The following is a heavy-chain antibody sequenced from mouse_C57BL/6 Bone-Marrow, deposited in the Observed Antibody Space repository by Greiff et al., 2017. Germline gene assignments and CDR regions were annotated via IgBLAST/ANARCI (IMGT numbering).Heavy chain of an antibody. Sequence: VQLQQSGAELVRPGASVKLSCTASGFNIKDDYMHWVKQRPEQGLEWIGWIDPENGDTEYASKFQGKATITADTSSNTAYLQLSSLTSEDTAVYYCTDYSNYAMDYWGQGTSVTVSS. J-gene: IGHJ4*01. V-gene: IGHV14-4*01. CDR2: IDPENGDT. CDR3: TDYSNYAMDY. CDR1: GFNIKDDY. D-gene: IGHD2-5*01.